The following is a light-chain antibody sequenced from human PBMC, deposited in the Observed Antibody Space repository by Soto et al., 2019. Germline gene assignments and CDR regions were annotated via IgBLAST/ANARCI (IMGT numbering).Light chain of an antibody. CDR1: QSISSW. CDR2: DAS. CDR3: QQYHSYSPFT. Sequence: DIQMTQSPSTLSASVGDRVTVTCRASQSISSWLAGYQQKPGKAPKLLIYDASSLESGVPSRFSGSGSGTEFTLTISSLQTGDFATYYCQQYHSYSPFTFGPGTKVDIK. J-gene: IGKJ3*01. V-gene: IGKV1-5*01.